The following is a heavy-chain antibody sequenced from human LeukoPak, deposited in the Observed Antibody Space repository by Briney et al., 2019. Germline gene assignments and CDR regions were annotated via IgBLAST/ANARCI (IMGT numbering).Heavy chain of an antibody. V-gene: IGHV3-30*18. CDR3: AKDVEG. CDR2: ISKDGRNQ. J-gene: IGHJ4*02. Sequence: GGSLRLSCAASGFTFSDYGMHWVRQAPDKGLEWVAVISKDGRNQFYADALKGRFTISRDNSKNTLFLQMNSLRVEDTAVYYCAKDVEGWGQGTLVTVSS. CDR1: GFTFSDYG.